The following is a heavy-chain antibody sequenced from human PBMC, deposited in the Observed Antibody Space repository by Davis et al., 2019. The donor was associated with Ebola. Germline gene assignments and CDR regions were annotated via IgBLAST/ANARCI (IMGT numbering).Heavy chain of an antibody. V-gene: IGHV5-51*01. Sequence: KVSCKGSGYSFTSYWIGWVRQMPGKGLEWMGIIYPGDSDTRYSPSFQGQVTISADKSISTAYLQWSSLKASDTAMYYCARDHCGGDCYGWFDPWGQGTLVTVSS. CDR1: GYSFTSYW. J-gene: IGHJ5*02. CDR2: IYPGDSDT. CDR3: ARDHCGGDCYGWFDP. D-gene: IGHD2-21*02.